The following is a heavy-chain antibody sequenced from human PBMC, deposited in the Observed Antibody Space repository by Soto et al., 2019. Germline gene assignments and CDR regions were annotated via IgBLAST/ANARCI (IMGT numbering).Heavy chain of an antibody. CDR3: AGFIAARPGFDYYYGMDV. CDR1: VCTFTSCG. V-gene: IGHV1-18*04. D-gene: IGHD6-6*01. Sequence: XSVKVSCRAAVCTFTSCGSSWVRQAPGQGLEGTGWSSAYNGNTNYAQKLQGRVTMTTDTSTSTAYMELRSLRSDDTAVYYCAGFIAARPGFDYYYGMDVWGHGTTVTVSS. J-gene: IGHJ6*02. CDR2: SSAYNGNT.